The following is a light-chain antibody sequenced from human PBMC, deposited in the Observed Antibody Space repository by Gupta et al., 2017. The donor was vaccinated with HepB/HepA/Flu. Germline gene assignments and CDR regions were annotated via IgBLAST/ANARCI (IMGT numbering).Light chain of an antibody. CDR1: QSVNNY. V-gene: IGKV3-11*01. Sequence: EIVLTQSPGTLSLSPGERATLSCRASQSVNNYLAWYQQKPGQAPRLLIYDASNSYTGIPARFSGSGFGKDLTLTSSSREQEDFAGYYSQQLGYWPLHIFGQGTKLEIK. CDR2: DAS. J-gene: IGKJ2*01. CDR3: QQLGYWPLHI.